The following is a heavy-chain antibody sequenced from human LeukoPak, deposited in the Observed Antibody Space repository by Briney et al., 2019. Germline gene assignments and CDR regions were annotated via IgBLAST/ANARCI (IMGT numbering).Heavy chain of an antibody. D-gene: IGHD4-17*01. Sequence: GGSLRLSCAASGFTFSSYAMSWVRQAPGKGLEWVSAISGSGGSTYYADSVKGRFTISRDDSKNTLYLQMNSLRAEDTAVYYCAKEGDYGDYGHYFDYWGQGTLVTVSS. CDR1: GFTFSSYA. CDR3: AKEGDYGDYGHYFDY. J-gene: IGHJ4*02. V-gene: IGHV3-23*01. CDR2: ISGSGGST.